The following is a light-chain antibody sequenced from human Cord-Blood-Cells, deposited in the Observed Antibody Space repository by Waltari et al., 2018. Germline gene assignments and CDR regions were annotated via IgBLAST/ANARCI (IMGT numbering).Light chain of an antibody. CDR1: QSVSSSY. Sequence: ELVLTQSPGTLSLSPGVRANLSCRASQSVSSSYLAWYQQKPGQAPRLLIYGASSRATGIPDRFSGSGSGTDFTLTISRLEPEDFAVYYCQQYGSSFTFGPGTKVDIK. J-gene: IGKJ3*01. CDR2: GAS. CDR3: QQYGSSFT. V-gene: IGKV3-20*01.